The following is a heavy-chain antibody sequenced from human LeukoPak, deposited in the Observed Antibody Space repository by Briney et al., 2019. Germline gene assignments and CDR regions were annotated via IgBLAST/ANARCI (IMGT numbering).Heavy chain of an antibody. CDR3: AKDRMLYPTGEFDY. D-gene: IGHD2-8*01. CDR2: ISNSGGST. CDR1: GFTFSSYA. Sequence: PGGSLRLSCAASGFTFSSYAMNWVRQAPGKGLEWVSTISNSGGSTYYADSVKGRFTISRDNSRNTLYLQMHSLTAEDTAVYYCAKDRMLYPTGEFDYWGQGTLVTVSS. V-gene: IGHV3-23*01. J-gene: IGHJ4*02.